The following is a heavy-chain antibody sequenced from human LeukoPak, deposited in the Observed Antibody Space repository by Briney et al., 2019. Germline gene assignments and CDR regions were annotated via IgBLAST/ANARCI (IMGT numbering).Heavy chain of an antibody. CDR1: GFTFSSYW. CDR3: VKTMTGYFSDGFDI. CDR2: ISGGGYDT. J-gene: IGHJ3*02. Sequence: PGGSLRLSCAASGFTFSSYWMSWVRQAPGKGLEWVSSISGGGYDTHYGDSVKGRFTVSRDNSKTTLYLQMNNLRAEDTAVYWCVKTMTGYFSDGFDIWGPGTMVTVSS. V-gene: IGHV3-23*01. D-gene: IGHD3-9*01.